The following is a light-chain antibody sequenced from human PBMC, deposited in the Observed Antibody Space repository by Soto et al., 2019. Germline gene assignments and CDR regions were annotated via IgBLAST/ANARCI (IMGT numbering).Light chain of an antibody. CDR1: QSISSW. CDR2: KAS. CDR3: QQYESYPVT. Sequence: DIQMTQSPSTLSASVGDRVTITCRASQSISSWLAWYQQKPGTAPKLLIYKASSLQSGVPSRFSGSGSGTEFTLTISSLQPDDFATYYCQQYESYPVTFGQGTRLVI. V-gene: IGKV1-5*03. J-gene: IGKJ5*01.